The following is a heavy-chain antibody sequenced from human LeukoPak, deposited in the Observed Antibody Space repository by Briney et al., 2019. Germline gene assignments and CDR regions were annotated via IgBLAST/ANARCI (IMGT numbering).Heavy chain of an antibody. Sequence: PSETLSLTCTVSGGSISSSSYYWGWIRQPPGKGLEWIGSIYYSGSTYYNPSLKSRVTISVDTSKNQFSLKLSSVTAADTAVYYCARLIAVAGPYWYFDLWGRGTLVTVSS. J-gene: IGHJ2*01. CDR1: GGSISSSSYY. D-gene: IGHD6-19*01. V-gene: IGHV4-39*01. CDR3: ARLIAVAGPYWYFDL. CDR2: IYYSGST.